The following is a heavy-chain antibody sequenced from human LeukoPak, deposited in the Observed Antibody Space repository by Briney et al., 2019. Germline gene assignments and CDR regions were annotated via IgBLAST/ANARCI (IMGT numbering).Heavy chain of an antibody. D-gene: IGHD3-22*01. CDR1: GFTFSSYG. J-gene: IGHJ3*02. Sequence: PGGSLRLSCAASGFTFSSYGMSWVRQAPGKGLEWVSAISGSGGSTYYADSVKGRFTISRDNSKNTLYLQMNSLRAEDTAVYYCAKLAPRTMIVVVISTDAFDIWGQGTMVTVSS. CDR2: ISGSGGST. V-gene: IGHV3-23*01. CDR3: AKLAPRTMIVVVISTDAFDI.